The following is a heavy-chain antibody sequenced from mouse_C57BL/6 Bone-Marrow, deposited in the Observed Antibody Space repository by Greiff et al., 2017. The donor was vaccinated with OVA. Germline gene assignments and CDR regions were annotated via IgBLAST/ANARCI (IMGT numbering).Heavy chain of an antibody. CDR1: GFTFSDAW. CDR2: IRNKANNHAT. D-gene: IGHD2-5*01. Sequence: EVKVEESGGGLVQPGGSMKLSCAASGFTFSDAWMDWVRQSPEKGLEWVAEIRNKANNHATYYAKYVKGRFTISRDDYKSSVYLQMNSLRAEDTGIYYCSRRAYYSNYEYAMDYWGQGTSVTVSS. J-gene: IGHJ4*01. CDR3: SRRAYYSNYEYAMDY. V-gene: IGHV6-6*01.